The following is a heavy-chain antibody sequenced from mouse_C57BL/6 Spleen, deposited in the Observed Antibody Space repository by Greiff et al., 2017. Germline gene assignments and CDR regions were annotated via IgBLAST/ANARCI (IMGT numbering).Heavy chain of an antibody. CDR3: ARERVLRY. V-gene: IGHV1-50*01. D-gene: IGHD1-1*01. J-gene: IGHJ4*01. Sequence: QVQLQQPGAELVKPGASVKLSCKASGYTFTSYWMQWVQQRPGQGLEWIGEIDPSDSYTNYNQKFKGKATLTVDTSSSTAYMQLSSLTSEDSAVYYCARERVLRYWGQGTSVTVSS. CDR1: GYTFTSYW. CDR2: IDPSDSYT.